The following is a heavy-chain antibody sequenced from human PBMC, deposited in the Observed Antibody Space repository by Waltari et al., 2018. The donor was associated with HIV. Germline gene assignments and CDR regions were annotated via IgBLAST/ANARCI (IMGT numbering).Heavy chain of an antibody. CDR3: ARTFIRATNGMDV. CDR2: ISYDGSNK. V-gene: IGHV3-30*03. J-gene: IGHJ6*02. CDR1: GFTFRNYA. Sequence: QAQLMESGGGVVQPGRSLRLPCAASGFTFRNYAMHWVRQAPGKGLEWVAVISYDGSNKYYADSVKGRFTISRDSSKNTLYLQMNSLTAQDTAVYYCARTFIRATNGMDVWGQGTTVFVSS.